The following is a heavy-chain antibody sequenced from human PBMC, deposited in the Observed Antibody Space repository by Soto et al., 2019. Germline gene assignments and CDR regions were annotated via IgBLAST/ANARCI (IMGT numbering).Heavy chain of an antibody. Sequence: QVQLVKSGGGVVQPGRSLKLSCAASGFTFSSYGMHWVRQAPGKGLEWVAVIWYDGSNKYYADSVKGRFTISRDNSKNTLYLQMNSLRAEDTAVYYCARDSSGLWGFFDYWRQGTLVTVSS. J-gene: IGHJ4*02. CDR3: ARDSSGLWGFFDY. V-gene: IGHV3-33*01. CDR2: IWYDGSNK. CDR1: GFTFSSYG. D-gene: IGHD2-15*01.